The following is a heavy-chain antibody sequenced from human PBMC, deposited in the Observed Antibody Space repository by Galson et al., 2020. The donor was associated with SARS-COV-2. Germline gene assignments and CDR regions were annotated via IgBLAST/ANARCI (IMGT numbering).Heavy chain of an antibody. V-gene: IGHV4-61*01. J-gene: IGHJ6*02. CDR1: GGSVSSGSYY. CDR2: IYYSGST. Sequence: SETLSLTCTVSGGSVSSGSYYWSWIRQPPGKGLEWIGYIYYSGSTNYNPSLKSRVTISVDTSKNQFSLKLSSVTAADTAVYYCARAVFNCSGGSCLTPDLYYGMDVWGRGTTVTVCS. D-gene: IGHD2-15*01. CDR3: ARAVFNCSGGSCLTPDLYYGMDV.